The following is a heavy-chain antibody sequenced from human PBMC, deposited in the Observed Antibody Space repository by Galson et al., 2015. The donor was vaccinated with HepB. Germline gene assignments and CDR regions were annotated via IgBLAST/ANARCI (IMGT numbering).Heavy chain of an antibody. CDR3: ARDGSGIAAAGANWFDP. J-gene: IGHJ5*02. CDR1: GGTFSSYA. CDR2: IIPIFGTA. Sequence: SVKVSCKASGGTFSSYAISWVRQAPGQGLEWMGGIIPIFGTANYAQKFQGRVTITAYESTSTAYMELSSLRSEDTAVYYCARDGSGIAAAGANWFDPWGQGTLVTVSS. V-gene: IGHV1-69*13. D-gene: IGHD6-13*01.